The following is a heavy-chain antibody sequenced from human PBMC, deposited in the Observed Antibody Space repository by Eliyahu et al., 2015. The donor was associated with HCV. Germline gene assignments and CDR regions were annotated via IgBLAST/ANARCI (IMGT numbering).Heavy chain of an antibody. Sequence: QVQLQQWGAGLLKPSETLSLTCAVYGGSFSGYYWSWIRQPPGKGLEWIGEINHSGSTNYNPSLKSRVTISVDTSKNQFSLKLSSVTAADTAVYYCARVVVGATRMFDYWGQGTLVTVSS. J-gene: IGHJ4*02. CDR3: ARVVVGATRMFDY. V-gene: IGHV4-34*01. CDR2: INHSGST. CDR1: GGSFSGYY. D-gene: IGHD1-26*01.